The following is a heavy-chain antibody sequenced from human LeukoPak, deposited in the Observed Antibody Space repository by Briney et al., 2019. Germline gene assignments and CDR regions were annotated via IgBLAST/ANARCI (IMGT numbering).Heavy chain of an antibody. Sequence: GESLKISCKVSGYTFANYWIGWARQMPGKGLEWVGIFYPAESRVRYGPSFRGQVTISVDKSISTAYLQWNSLKASDSALYYCARSSKSAFDYWGQGTLVSVSS. V-gene: IGHV5-51*01. CDR3: ARSSKSAFDY. CDR2: FYPAESRV. CDR1: GYTFANYW. J-gene: IGHJ4*02. D-gene: IGHD3-3*01.